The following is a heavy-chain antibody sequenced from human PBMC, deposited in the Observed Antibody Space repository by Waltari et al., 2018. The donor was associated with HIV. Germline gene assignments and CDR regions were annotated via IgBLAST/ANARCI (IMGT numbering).Heavy chain of an antibody. Sequence: VQLKQWGAGLLKPSETLSLTCAVSGGSLSWSFWSWIRQSPGEGLDWIGEMTYSGNTKYNPSLKSRVSMSVDTSLNQVSLKLSSVTAADTAVYYCASLHITTSGTEFDFWGQGTVVTVSS. CDR1: GGSLSWSF. V-gene: IGHV4-34*02. J-gene: IGHJ4*02. D-gene: IGHD1-1*01. CDR3: ASLHITTSGTEFDF. CDR2: MTYSGNT.